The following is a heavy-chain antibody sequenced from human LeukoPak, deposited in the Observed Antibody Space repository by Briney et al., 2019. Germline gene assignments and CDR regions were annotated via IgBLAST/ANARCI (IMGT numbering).Heavy chain of an antibody. D-gene: IGHD5-12*01. CDR1: GFTFSSCS. CDR2: ISSSSTI. Sequence: GGSLRLSCAASGFTFSSCSMNWVRQAPGKGLEWVSYISSSSTIYYADSVKGRFTISRDNAKNSLYLQMNSLRAEDTAVYYCAFDSGPYYYCYYMDVWGKGTTVTVSS. V-gene: IGHV3-48*04. CDR3: AFDSGPYYYCYYMDV. J-gene: IGHJ6*03.